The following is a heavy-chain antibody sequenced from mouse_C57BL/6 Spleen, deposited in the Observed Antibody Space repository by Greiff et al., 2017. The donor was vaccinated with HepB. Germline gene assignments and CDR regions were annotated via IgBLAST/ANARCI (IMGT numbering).Heavy chain of an antibody. CDR2: INPGSGGT. Sequence: VQLQESGAELVRPGTSVKVSCKASGYAFTNYLIEWVKQRPGQGLEWIGVINPGSGGTNYNEKFKGKATLTADKSSSTAYMQLSSLTSEDSAVYFCARDEVNWGQGTSVTVSS. CDR1: GYAFTNYL. CDR3: ARDEVN. J-gene: IGHJ4*01. V-gene: IGHV1-54*01.